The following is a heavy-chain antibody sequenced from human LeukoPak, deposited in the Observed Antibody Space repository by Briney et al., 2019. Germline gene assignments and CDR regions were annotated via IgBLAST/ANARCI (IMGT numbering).Heavy chain of an antibody. CDR1: GFTFSSYA. D-gene: IGHD3-3*01. J-gene: IGHJ4*02. CDR3: ARDGITIFGRLDY. V-gene: IGHV3-30-3*01. CDR2: ISYDGSNK. Sequence: SGGSLRLSCAASGFTFSSYAMHWVRQAPGKGLEWVAVISYDGSNKYYADSVKGRFTISRDNSKNTLYLQMNSLRAEDTAVYYCARDGITIFGRLDYWGQGTLVTVSS.